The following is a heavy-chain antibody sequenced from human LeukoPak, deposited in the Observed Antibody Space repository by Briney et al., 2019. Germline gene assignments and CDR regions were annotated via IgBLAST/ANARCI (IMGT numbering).Heavy chain of an antibody. D-gene: IGHD3-22*01. CDR3: AIERINMRVLVPDSGLDL. CDR1: GFTLSEYG. Sequence: PGGSLRLSCAASGFTLSEYGMHWVRQATGKGLEGVAYLSYDGRDIYYADSVKGRFTISRDNASDSLSLQMNSLRVEDTAVYFCAIERINMRVLVPDSGLDLWGQGTLVSVS. J-gene: IGHJ5*02. V-gene: IGHV3-30*01. CDR2: LSYDGRDI.